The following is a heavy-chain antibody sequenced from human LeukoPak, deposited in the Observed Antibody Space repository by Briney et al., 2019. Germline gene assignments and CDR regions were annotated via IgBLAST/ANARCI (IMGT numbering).Heavy chain of an antibody. CDR2: IRYDGSNK. J-gene: IGHJ5*02. Sequence: GGSLRLSCTASGFSFSNHGIHWVRQAPGKGLEWVAFIRYDGSNKYYADSVQGRFTISRDNSKNTLYLQMNSLRTEDTAVYYCAKGTFGELLKSWGQGTLVTVSS. CDR1: GFSFSNHG. CDR3: AKGTFGELLKS. D-gene: IGHD3-10*01. V-gene: IGHV3-30*02.